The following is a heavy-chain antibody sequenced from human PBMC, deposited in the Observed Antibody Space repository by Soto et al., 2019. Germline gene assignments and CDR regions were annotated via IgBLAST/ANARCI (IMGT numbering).Heavy chain of an antibody. J-gene: IGHJ4*02. Sequence: SETLSLTCTVSGGSISSSSYYWGWIRQPPGKGLEWIGSIYYSGSTYYNPSLKSRVTISVDTSKNQFSLKLSSVTAADTAVYYCARAPSSILGYCSSTSCYTRLHYFDYWGQGTLVTVSS. D-gene: IGHD2-2*02. CDR3: ARAPSSILGYCSSTSCYTRLHYFDY. CDR2: IYYSGST. CDR1: GGSISSSSYY. V-gene: IGHV4-39*01.